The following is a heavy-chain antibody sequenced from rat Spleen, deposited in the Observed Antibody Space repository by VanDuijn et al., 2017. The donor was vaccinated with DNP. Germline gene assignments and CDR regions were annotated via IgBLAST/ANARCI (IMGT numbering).Heavy chain of an antibody. CDR2: ITSSGGST. Sequence: EVQLVESGGGLVQPGRSLKLSCAASGFTFNNYWMTWIRHVPGKGLEWVASITSSGGSTNYRDSVKGRFTISRDNAKNTLYLQMNSLRSEDSATYYCAREGDYYDGSYVDALDAWGQGTSVTVSS. J-gene: IGHJ4*01. V-gene: IGHV5-31*01. CDR1: GFTFNNYW. D-gene: IGHD1-12*02. CDR3: AREGDYYDGSYVDALDA.